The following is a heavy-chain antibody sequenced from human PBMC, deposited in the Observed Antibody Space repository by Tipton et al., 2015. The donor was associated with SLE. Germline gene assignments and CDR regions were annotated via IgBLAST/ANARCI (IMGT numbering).Heavy chain of an antibody. CDR1: GYTSTNYQ. CDR2: INPGADYT. CDR3: ASSYYDSSGYYGY. Sequence: QSGAEVKKPGASVKVSCKASGYTSTNYQFHWVRQAPGQGLEWMGLINPGADYTIYAQNFQGRVTMTRDTSRSTVYMELSSLRSEDTAVYYCASSYYDSSGYYGYWGQGTLVTVSS. J-gene: IGHJ4*02. D-gene: IGHD3-22*01. V-gene: IGHV1-46*03.